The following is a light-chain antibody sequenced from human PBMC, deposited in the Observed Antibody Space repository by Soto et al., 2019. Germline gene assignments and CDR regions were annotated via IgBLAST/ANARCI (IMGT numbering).Light chain of an antibody. CDR2: AAS. CDR3: QQYKSYTIT. CDR1: QSISSY. J-gene: IGKJ5*01. Sequence: IQITQSPSSLSASVGDRVTITCRASQSISSYLNWYQQKPGKAPKLLIYAASRLESGVPSRFSGSGSGTDFALTISSLQPEDVSTYYCQQYKSYTITFGQGTRLE. V-gene: IGKV1-39*01.